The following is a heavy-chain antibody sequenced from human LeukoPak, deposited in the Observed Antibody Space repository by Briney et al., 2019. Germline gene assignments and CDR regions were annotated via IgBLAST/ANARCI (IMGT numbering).Heavy chain of an antibody. CDR2: IWYDGSNK. V-gene: IGHV3-33*08. D-gene: IGHD5-12*01. CDR1: GFTFSSLD. CDR3: ARATSGYADY. Sequence: GGSLRLSCAASGFTFSSLDMSWVRQAPGKGLEGVALIWYDGSNKYYADSVRGRFTISRDNSKNTLYLQMDSLRGEDTAVYYCARATSGYADYWGQGTLVTVSS. J-gene: IGHJ4*02.